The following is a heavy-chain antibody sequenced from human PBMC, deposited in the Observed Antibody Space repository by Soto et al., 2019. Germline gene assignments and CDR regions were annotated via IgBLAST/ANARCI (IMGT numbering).Heavy chain of an antibody. CDR1: GFSLTTSGVG. CDR2: IYWNDDK. Sequence: SGPTLVNPTQTLTLTCTFSGFSLTTSGVGVGWIRQPPGKALEWLALIYWNDDKRYSPSLRGRLTITKDTSKNQVVLAMTNMDPVGTATYYCAHHTITPATNWFDPWGLGTLVTVSS. CDR3: AHHTITPATNWFDP. V-gene: IGHV2-5*01. J-gene: IGHJ5*02. D-gene: IGHD2-2*01.